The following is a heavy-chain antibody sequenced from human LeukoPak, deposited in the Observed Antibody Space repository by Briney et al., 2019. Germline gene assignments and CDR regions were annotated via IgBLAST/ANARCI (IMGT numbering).Heavy chain of an antibody. CDR3: ARVKMGWFDP. D-gene: IGHD2-8*01. CDR2: IIHSGST. V-gene: IGHV4-34*12. Sequence: SETLSLTCAVYGGSFSGYYWSWIRQPPGKGLEWIGEIIHSGSTNYNPSLKSRVTISVDTSKNQFSLKLSSVTAADTAVYYCARVKMGWFDPWGLGTLVTVSS. CDR1: GGSFSGYY. J-gene: IGHJ5*02.